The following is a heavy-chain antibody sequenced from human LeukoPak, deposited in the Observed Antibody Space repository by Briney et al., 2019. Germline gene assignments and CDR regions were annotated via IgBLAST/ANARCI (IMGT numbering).Heavy chain of an antibody. CDR3: AREDDWNYEDY. V-gene: IGHV3-7*01. D-gene: IGHD1-7*01. CDR2: IEQDGSEK. CDR1: GFTFSNYW. Sequence: QPGGSLRLSCAASGFTFSNYWMSWVRQAPGKGLEWVANIEQDGSEKYYANSVKGRFTISRDNAKNSLYLQMNSLRAEDTAIYYCAREDDWNYEDYWGQGTLVTVSS. J-gene: IGHJ4*02.